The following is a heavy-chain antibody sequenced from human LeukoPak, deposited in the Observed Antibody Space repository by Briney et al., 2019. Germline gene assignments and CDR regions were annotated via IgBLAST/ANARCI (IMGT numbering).Heavy chain of an antibody. Sequence: GGSLRLSCVGSGFTFSTYAMSWVRQTPGKGLEWVSLISGSGDKTNYADSVKGRFTISRDNSKNTLYLQVSSLRADDTAVYYCAKVRFDSSGYYENFDYWGQGTLVTVSS. CDR2: ISGSGDKT. D-gene: IGHD3-22*01. CDR3: AKVRFDSSGYYENFDY. V-gene: IGHV3-23*01. CDR1: GFTFSTYA. J-gene: IGHJ4*02.